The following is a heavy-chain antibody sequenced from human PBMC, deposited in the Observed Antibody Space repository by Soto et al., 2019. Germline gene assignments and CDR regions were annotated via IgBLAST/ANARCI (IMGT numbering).Heavy chain of an antibody. Sequence: SETLSLTCTVSGGSISNDYWSWIRQPPGKGLEWIGYIYYTGSTNYNPSLKSRVTISVDTSKSHFSLRLSSVTAADTAVYYCARDYSPPHSWSGYFPTGAFDIWGQGTMVTVSS. CDR2: IYYTGST. D-gene: IGHD3-3*01. J-gene: IGHJ3*02. V-gene: IGHV4-59*01. CDR3: ARDYSPPHSWSGYFPTGAFDI. CDR1: GGSISNDY.